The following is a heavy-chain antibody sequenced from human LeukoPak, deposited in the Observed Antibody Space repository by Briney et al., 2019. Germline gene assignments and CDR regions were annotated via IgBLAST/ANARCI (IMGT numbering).Heavy chain of an antibody. Sequence: SETLSLTCTVSGGSISSSSYYWGWIRQPPGKGLEWIGSIYYSGSTYYNPSLKSRVTMSVDTSKNQFSLKLSSVTAADTAVYYCAREPQYCSGGSCYEYYYYMDVWGKGTTVTVSS. CDR3: AREPQYCSGGSCYEYYYYMDV. D-gene: IGHD2-15*01. V-gene: IGHV4-39*07. J-gene: IGHJ6*03. CDR1: GGSISSSSYY. CDR2: IYYSGST.